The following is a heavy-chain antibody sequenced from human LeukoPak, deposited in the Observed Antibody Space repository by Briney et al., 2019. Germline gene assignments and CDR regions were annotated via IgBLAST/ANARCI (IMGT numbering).Heavy chain of an antibody. CDR1: GSTFSSYA. D-gene: IGHD3-9*01. CDR3: ARDQGGTYYDILTGYYSDAFDI. CDR2: ISYDGSNK. Sequence: GRSLRLSCAASGSTFSSYAMHWVRQAPGKGLEWVAVISYDGSNKYYADSVKGRFTISRDNSKNTLYLQMNSLRAEDTAVYYCARDQGGTYYDILTGYYSDAFDIWGQGTMVTVSS. V-gene: IGHV3-30*04. J-gene: IGHJ3*02.